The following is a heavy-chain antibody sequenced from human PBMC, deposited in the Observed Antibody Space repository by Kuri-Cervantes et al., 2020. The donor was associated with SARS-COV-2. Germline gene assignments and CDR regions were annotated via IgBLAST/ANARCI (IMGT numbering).Heavy chain of an antibody. CDR2: ISYDGSNK. Sequence: LSLTCAASGFTFSSYGMHWVRQAPGKGLEWVAVISYDGSNKYYADSVKGRFTISRDNSKNTLYLQMNSLRAEDTAVYYCARAYSSSWYERWFDPWGQGTLVTVSS. D-gene: IGHD6-13*01. V-gene: IGHV3-30*03. CDR1: GFTFSSYG. J-gene: IGHJ5*02. CDR3: ARAYSSSWYERWFDP.